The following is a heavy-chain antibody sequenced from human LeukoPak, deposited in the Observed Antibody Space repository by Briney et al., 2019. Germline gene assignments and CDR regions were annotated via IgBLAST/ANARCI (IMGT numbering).Heavy chain of an antibody. Sequence: GGSLRLSCAASGLTFSDYYMSWIRQAPGKGLEWVSYISHSGRTMYYADSVKGRFTISRDNAKNSLYLQMNSLRAGDTAVYYCARDSIVRGNIGNDMDVWGKGTTATVSS. V-gene: IGHV3-11*01. D-gene: IGHD2-8*01. CDR3: ARDSIVRGNIGNDMDV. J-gene: IGHJ6*03. CDR1: GLTFSDYY. CDR2: ISHSGRTM.